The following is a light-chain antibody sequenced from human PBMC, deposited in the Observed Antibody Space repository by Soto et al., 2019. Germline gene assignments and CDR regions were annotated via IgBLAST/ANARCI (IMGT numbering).Light chain of an antibody. CDR3: CSYVTTPEI. V-gene: IGLV2-11*01. J-gene: IGLJ1*01. CDR2: DVS. Sequence: QSALTQPRSVSGSPGQSFTISCTGTSSDIGDYNYVSWYHQHPGKAPKLIIYDVSKRPSGVPDRFSGSNSGNTASLTISGLQAEDEADYYCCSYVTTPEIFGTGTKVTVL. CDR1: SSDIGDYNY.